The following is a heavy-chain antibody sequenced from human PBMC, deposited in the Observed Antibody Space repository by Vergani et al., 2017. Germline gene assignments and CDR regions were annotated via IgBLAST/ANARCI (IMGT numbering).Heavy chain of an antibody. Sequence: QVQLQESGPGLVKPSETLSLTCTVSGGSISSYYWSWIRQPPGKGLEWIGYIYYSGSTNHNPSLKSRVTISVDTSKNQFSLKLSSVTASDTAVYYCARATGYSSSWSQFLYYYYGMDVWGQGTTVTVSS. CDR3: ARATGYSSSWSQFLYYYYGMDV. V-gene: IGHV4-59*01. J-gene: IGHJ6*02. CDR1: GGSISSYY. CDR2: IYYSGST. D-gene: IGHD6-13*01.